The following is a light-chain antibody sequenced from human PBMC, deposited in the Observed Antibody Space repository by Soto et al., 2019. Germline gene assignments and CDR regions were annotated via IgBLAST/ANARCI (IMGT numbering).Light chain of an antibody. CDR2: DDG. J-gene: IGLJ1*01. Sequence: SYELTQPPSVSVAPGQTARITCGGNNIGGKSVHWYQQKSGQAPVLVVYDDGDRPSGISERFSGSNSGNSATLTINRVDAGDEADYYCQVWDSPSDHYVFGTGTKLTVL. V-gene: IGLV3-21*02. CDR1: NIGGKS. CDR3: QVWDSPSDHYV.